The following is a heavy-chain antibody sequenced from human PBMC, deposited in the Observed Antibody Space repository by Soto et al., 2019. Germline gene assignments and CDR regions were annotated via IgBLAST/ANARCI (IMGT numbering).Heavy chain of an antibody. Sequence: GGSLRLSCAASGFTFSSYEMNWVRQAPGKGLEWVSYISSSGSTIYYADSVKGRFTIPRDNAKNSLYLQMNSLRAEDTAVYYCAREQAYYDFWSAPMHGMDVWGQGTTVTVSS. CDR1: GFTFSSYE. CDR3: AREQAYYDFWSAPMHGMDV. CDR2: ISSSGSTI. V-gene: IGHV3-48*03. D-gene: IGHD3-3*01. J-gene: IGHJ6*02.